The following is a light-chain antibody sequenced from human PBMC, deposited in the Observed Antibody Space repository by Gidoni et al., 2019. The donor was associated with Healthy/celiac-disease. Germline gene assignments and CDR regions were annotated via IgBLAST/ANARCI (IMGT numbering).Light chain of an antibody. CDR3: QAWDSPYVV. J-gene: IGLJ2*01. CDR2: QDS. Sequence: SYELPQPPSVSVSPGQTASIPCSGDKLGDKYACWYQQKPGQSPVLVIYQDSKRPSGIPERFSGSNSGNTATLTISGTQAMDEADYYCQAWDSPYVVFGGGTKLTVL. V-gene: IGLV3-1*01. CDR1: KLGDKY.